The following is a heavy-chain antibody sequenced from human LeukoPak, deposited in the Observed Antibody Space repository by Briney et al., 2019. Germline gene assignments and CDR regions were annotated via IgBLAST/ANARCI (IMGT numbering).Heavy chain of an antibody. CDR3: TRNRPETPLGY. D-gene: IGHD1-14*01. CDR1: GFTFSGYA. J-gene: IGHJ4*02. Sequence: PGGSLRLSCPVSGFTFSGYAMSWVRQAPGRGLEWVSVISTSGESAYYADSVKGRFTISRDSSKNTLFLQMNSLKPEDTAMYHCTRNRPETPLGYWGQGTLVTVSS. V-gene: IGHV3-23*01. CDR2: ISTSGESA.